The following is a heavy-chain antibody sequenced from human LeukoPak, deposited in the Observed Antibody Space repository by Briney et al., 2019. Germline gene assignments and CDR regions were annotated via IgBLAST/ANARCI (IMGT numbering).Heavy chain of an antibody. D-gene: IGHD2-2*01. Sequence: PGGSLRLSCAASGFTFSSYSMHWVRQAPGKGLEWVALISYHGDNIYYADSVKGRFTISRDNSKNTLYLQMNSLRAEDTAVYYCAKVVVVPAAMFDPWGQGTLVTVSS. CDR1: GFTFSSYS. V-gene: IGHV3-30*04. CDR3: AKVVVVPAAMFDP. CDR2: ISYHGDNI. J-gene: IGHJ5*02.